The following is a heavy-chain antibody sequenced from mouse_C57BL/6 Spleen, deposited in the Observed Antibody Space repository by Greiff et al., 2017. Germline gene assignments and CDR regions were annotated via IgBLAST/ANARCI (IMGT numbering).Heavy chain of an antibody. CDR1: GFSFNTYA. V-gene: IGHV10-1*01. CDR3: VRHAGGMDD. J-gene: IGHJ4*01. Sequence: EVKLLESGGGLVQPKGSLKLSCAASGFSFNTYAMNWVRQAPGKGLEWVARIRSKSNNYATYYADSVKDRFTISRDDSESMLYLQMNNLKTEDTAMYYCVRHAGGMDDWGQGTSVTVSS. CDR2: IRSKSNNYAT.